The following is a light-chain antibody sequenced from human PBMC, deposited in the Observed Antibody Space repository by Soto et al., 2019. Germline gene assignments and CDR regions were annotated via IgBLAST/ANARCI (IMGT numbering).Light chain of an antibody. V-gene: IGKV1-33*01. CDR3: QQYDNRPPFT. CDR1: QDISNF. Sequence: DIQMTQSPSSLSASVGDRVTITCQASQDISNFLNWYQQKPGTGPKLLIYDASNLETGVPSRFRGSGSVTDFTFTMSSLQAEDIATSYGQQYDNRPPFTCGPGTKVDIK. CDR2: DAS. J-gene: IGKJ3*01.